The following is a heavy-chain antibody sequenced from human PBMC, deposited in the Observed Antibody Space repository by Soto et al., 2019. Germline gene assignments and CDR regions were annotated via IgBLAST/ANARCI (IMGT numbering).Heavy chain of an antibody. CDR2: IYPGDSDT. Sequence: PGESLKISCQGSGYSFAIHWVAWVRQMPEKGLEWIGTIYPGDSDTKYSSAFRGHATISADTSVSTAYLQWRSLEATDSAIYYCARYSGSYWHYLDFWGQGTLVTVSS. CDR1: GYSFAIHW. J-gene: IGHJ4*02. D-gene: IGHD1-26*01. V-gene: IGHV5-51*01. CDR3: ARYSGSYWHYLDF.